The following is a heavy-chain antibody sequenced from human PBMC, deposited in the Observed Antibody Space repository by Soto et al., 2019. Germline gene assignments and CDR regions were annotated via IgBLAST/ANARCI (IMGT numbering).Heavy chain of an antibody. CDR3: TTGLGQQLIVFDY. V-gene: IGHV3-15*01. D-gene: IGHD1-1*01. J-gene: IGHJ4*02. CDR2: IKSKTDGGTT. Sequence: EVQLVESGGGLVKPGGSLRLSCAASAFTFNNAWLNWVRQAPGKGLEWVGRIKSKTDGGTTDYAAPVKGRFTISRDDSENMLYLQMNNLKTEDTAVYYCTTGLGQQLIVFDYWGQGTLLTVSS. CDR1: AFTFNNAW.